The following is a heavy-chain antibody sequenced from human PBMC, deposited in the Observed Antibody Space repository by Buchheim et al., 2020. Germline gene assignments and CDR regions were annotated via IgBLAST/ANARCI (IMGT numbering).Heavy chain of an antibody. CDR2: ISTYNGNT. Sequence: QLVESGAEVKKPGASVKVSCKASGYTFTSYGIGWVRQAPGQGLEWMGWISTYNGNTDYAQKFQGRVTMSTDTSTSTAHMELRSLRSDDTAVYYCARRPEVHYWYFDLWGRGTL. CDR3: ARRPEVHYWYFDL. CDR1: GYTFTSYG. V-gene: IGHV1-18*01. J-gene: IGHJ2*01. D-gene: IGHD1-1*01.